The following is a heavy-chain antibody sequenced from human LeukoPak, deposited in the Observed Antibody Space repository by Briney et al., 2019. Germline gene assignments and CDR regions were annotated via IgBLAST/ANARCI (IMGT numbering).Heavy chain of an antibody. CDR2: IYTGGTT. V-gene: IGHV4-4*07. Sequence: KPSETLSLTCTVSGGSISSYFWSWIRQPAGKGLEWIGRIYTGGTTNYNPSLKSRVTMSVDTSKNQFSLKLSSVTAADTAVYYCARGSVITFGGVTQTGGNWFDPWGQGTLVTVSS. CDR1: GGSISSYF. D-gene: IGHD3-16*01. J-gene: IGHJ5*02. CDR3: ARGSVITFGGVTQTGGNWFDP.